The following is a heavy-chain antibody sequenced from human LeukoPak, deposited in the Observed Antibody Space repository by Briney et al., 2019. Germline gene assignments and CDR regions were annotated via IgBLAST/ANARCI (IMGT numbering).Heavy chain of an antibody. CDR3: ARGCSSASSKLAWFDP. CDR1: GYTFTSYY. CDR2: INPSGGST. D-gene: IGHD2-2*01. Sequence: ASVKVSCKASGYTFTSYYMHWVRQAPGQGLAWMGIINPSGGSTSYAQKFQGRVTMTRAMSTSTVYMELSSLRSEDTAVYSGARGCSSASSKLAWFDPWGQGTLVTVSS. V-gene: IGHV1-46*01. J-gene: IGHJ5*02.